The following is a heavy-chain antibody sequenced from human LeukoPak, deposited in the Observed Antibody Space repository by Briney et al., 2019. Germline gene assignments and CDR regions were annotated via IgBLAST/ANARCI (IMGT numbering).Heavy chain of an antibody. CDR1: GFTFSSYA. Sequence: GGSLRLSCAASGFTFSSYAMSWVRQAPGKGLEWVSAISGSGGSTYYADSVKGRFTISRDNSKNTLYLQMNSLRAEDTAVYYCAKGVDLVDYYDSSGYYYDYWGQGTLVTVSS. CDR2: ISGSGGST. V-gene: IGHV3-23*01. J-gene: IGHJ4*02. CDR3: AKGVDLVDYYDSSGYYYDY. D-gene: IGHD3-22*01.